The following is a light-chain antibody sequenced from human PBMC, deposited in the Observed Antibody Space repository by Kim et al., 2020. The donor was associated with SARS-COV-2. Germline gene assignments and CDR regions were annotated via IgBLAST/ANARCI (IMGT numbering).Light chain of an antibody. V-gene: IGKV1D-12*01. CDR2: AAS. CDR3: QQANSFPVT. CDR1: EGVRSW. Sequence: ASVGDRVTLTCRASEGVRSWVAWYQQKLGKAPKLLIYAASSLQRGVPSRFSGSGSGTDFTLTISSLQPEDFATYYCQQANSFPVTFGQGTRLEIK. J-gene: IGKJ5*01.